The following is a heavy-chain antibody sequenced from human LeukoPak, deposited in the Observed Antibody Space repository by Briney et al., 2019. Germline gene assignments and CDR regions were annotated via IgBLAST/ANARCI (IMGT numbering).Heavy chain of an antibody. V-gene: IGHV1-69*13. J-gene: IGHJ5*02. D-gene: IGHD2-2*02. CDR1: GGTVSRYP. CDR3: ARDRPGRYCSTISCYSASPFDP. CDR2: IIPIFGTA. Sequence: ASEKVSCKASGGTVSRYPISWVRQAPGQGLEWMGGIIPIFGTANYAQKFQGRVTITADESTSTAYMELSSLRSEDTAVYYCARDRPGRYCSTISCYSASPFDPWGQGTLVTVSS.